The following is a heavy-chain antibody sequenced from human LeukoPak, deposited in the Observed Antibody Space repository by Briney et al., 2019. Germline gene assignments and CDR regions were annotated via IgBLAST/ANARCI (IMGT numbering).Heavy chain of an antibody. D-gene: IGHD4-11*01. J-gene: IGHJ2*01. CDR2: INPNSGGT. Sequence: ASVKLSCKASGYTFTGYYMHWVRQAPGQGLEWMGWINPNSGGTNYAQKFQGRVTMTRDTSISTAYMELSRLRSDDTAVYYCARDYSNLGGYWYFDLWGRGTLVTVSS. CDR3: ARDYSNLGGYWYFDL. CDR1: GYTFTGYY. V-gene: IGHV1-2*02.